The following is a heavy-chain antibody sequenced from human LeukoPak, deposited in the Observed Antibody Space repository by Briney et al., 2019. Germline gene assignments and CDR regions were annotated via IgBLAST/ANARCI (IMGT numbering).Heavy chain of an antibody. CDR1: GFIFATSG. J-gene: IGHJ6*02. CDR2: ISDTGHTI. V-gene: IGHV3-48*01. Sequence: GGSLRLSCAASGFIFATSGMNWVRQTPGKGLEWLAYISDTGHTIYYSDSVKGRFTVSRDNAKKLLFLQMNSLRGEDTAVYYCARSLVTAIRDGMDVWGQGTTVTVSS. D-gene: IGHD2-21*02. CDR3: ARSLVTAIRDGMDV.